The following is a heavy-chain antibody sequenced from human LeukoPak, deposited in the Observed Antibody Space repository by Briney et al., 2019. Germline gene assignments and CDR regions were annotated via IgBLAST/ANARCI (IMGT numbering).Heavy chain of an antibody. CDR1: GGSISSYY. D-gene: IGHD2-21*02. J-gene: IGHJ4*02. CDR2: IYYSGST. CDR3: ARGVSGDWAPRFDY. V-gene: IGHV4-59*01. Sequence: KPSAPLPLSCAFAGGSISSYYWRLRRPPAGKGQEWIGYIYYSGSTNYNPSLKSRVTISVDTSKNQFSLKLSSVAAADTAVYYCARGVSGDWAPRFDYWGQGTLVTVSS.